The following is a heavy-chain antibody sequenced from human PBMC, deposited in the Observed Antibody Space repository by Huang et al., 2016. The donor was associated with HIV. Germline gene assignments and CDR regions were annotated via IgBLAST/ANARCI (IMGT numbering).Heavy chain of an antibody. V-gene: IGHV3-30-3*01. CDR3: ARTGSYYYGSGSYHFGDY. CDR1: GFAFCSYA. Sequence: QVQLVESGGGVVQPGRSLRLSCAASGFAFCSYARQWVGQGPVKGLEGLAVISIDGSNKDYAHSVKVRFTISRDNSKGTVYLQMNSLRPEDTAVYSCARTGSYYYGSGSYHFGDYWGQGTLVTVSS. CDR2: ISIDGSNK. D-gene: IGHD3-10*01. J-gene: IGHJ4*02.